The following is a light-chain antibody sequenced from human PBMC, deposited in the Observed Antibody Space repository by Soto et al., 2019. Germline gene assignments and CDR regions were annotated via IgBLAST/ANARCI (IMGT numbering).Light chain of an antibody. Sequence: IQLTRSPSPLSTSVEARFTIICRAGQYKKNYWNWYQQKPGKAPKLLIFAAYNLQSGVPSRFSGSGSGTDFTLTISSLQPEDFATYYCQQSYSTPPYTFGQGTKLDMK. CDR3: QQSYSTPPYT. CDR2: AAY. V-gene: IGKV1-39*01. J-gene: IGKJ2*01. CDR1: QYKKNY.